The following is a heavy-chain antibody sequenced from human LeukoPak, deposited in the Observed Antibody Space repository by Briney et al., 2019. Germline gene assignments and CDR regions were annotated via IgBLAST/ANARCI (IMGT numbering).Heavy chain of an antibody. CDR2: IYHRGST. J-gene: IGHJ4*02. CDR3: ARISYTAMALDY. D-gene: IGHD5-18*01. V-gene: IGHV4-4*02. Sequence: SETLSLTCAVSGGSISSSNWWSWVRQPPGQGLEWIGEIYHRGSTNYNPSLKSRVTISVDKSKNQFSLKLSSVTAADTAVYYCARISYTAMALDYWGQGTLVTVSS. CDR1: GGSISSSNW.